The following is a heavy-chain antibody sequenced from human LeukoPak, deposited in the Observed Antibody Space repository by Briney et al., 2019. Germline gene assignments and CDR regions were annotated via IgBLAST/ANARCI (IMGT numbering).Heavy chain of an antibody. Sequence: SETLSPTCAVYGGSFSGYYWGWIRQPPGKGLEWIGEINHSGSTNYNPSLKSRVTISVDTSKNQFSLKLSSVTAADTALYYCARTKGGGDSVDHWGQGTLVTVSS. V-gene: IGHV4-34*01. CDR2: INHSGST. J-gene: IGHJ5*02. CDR1: GGSFSGYY. CDR3: ARTKGGGDSVDH. D-gene: IGHD2-21*01.